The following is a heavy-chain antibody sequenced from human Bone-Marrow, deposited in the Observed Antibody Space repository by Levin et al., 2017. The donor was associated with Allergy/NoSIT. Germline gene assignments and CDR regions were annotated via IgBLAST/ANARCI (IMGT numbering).Heavy chain of an antibody. D-gene: IGHD4-17*01. J-gene: IGHJ4*02. Sequence: GGSLRLSCEASGYTFTSYDVHWVRQATGQGLEWMGWMDPNNGNTQFAQRFQGRVTMTKNTAISTAYMELISLTSDDTAVYFCARGGYGDYELDYWGQGTLVTVSS. CDR1: GYTFTSYD. V-gene: IGHV1-8*01. CDR3: ARGGYGDYELDY. CDR2: MDPNNGNT.